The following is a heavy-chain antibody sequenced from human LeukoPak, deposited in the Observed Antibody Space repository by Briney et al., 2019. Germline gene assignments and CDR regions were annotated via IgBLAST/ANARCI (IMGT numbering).Heavy chain of an antibody. V-gene: IGHV3-33*01. CDR3: VSTGGIHLEYFDY. CDR2: IWYDGTNK. D-gene: IGHD3-3*01. CDR1: VLAFSALG. J-gene: IGHJ4*02. Sequence: GRSLRLSCAASVLAFSALGLSWVRQAPGKGLEWVAVIWYDGTNKYYADSVKGRFTTSRDNSKNTLYLQWGSLTASDTALYYCVSTGGIHLEYFDYWGQGTLVTVSS.